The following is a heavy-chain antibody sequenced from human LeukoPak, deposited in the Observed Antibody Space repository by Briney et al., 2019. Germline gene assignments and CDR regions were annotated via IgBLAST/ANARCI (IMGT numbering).Heavy chain of an antibody. V-gene: IGHV4-59*01. CDR3: ARGGLLYSSSWYYWFDP. CDR2: TYYSGST. CDR1: GGSISSYY. Sequence: SSETLSLTCTVSGGSISSYYWSWIRQPPGKGLGWIGYTYYSGSTNYNPSLKSRVTISVDTSKNQFSLKLSSVTAADTAVYYCARGGLLYSSSWYYWFDPWGQGTLVTVSS. J-gene: IGHJ5*02. D-gene: IGHD6-13*01.